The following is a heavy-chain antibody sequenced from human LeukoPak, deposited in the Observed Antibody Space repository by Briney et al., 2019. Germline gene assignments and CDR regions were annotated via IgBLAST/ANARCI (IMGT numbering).Heavy chain of an antibody. Sequence: PSETLSLTCTVSGGSISSSSYYWDWIRQPPGKGLEWIGTIYYSGTTYYNPSLKSRITISVDTSRNQFSLKLSSVTATDTAVYYCARMIGDDAFDIWGQGTMVTVSS. V-gene: IGHV4-39*01. J-gene: IGHJ3*02. CDR3: ARMIGDDAFDI. D-gene: IGHD3-22*01. CDR2: IYYSGTT. CDR1: GGSISSSSYY.